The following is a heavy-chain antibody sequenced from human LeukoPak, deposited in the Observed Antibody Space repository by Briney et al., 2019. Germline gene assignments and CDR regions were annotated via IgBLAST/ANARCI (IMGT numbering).Heavy chain of an antibody. J-gene: IGHJ4*02. Sequence: GGSLRLSCAASGFTFSSYAMSRVRQAPGKGLEWVSAISGSGDSTYYSDPVKGRFTISRDNSKNTLYVQMNSLRAEDTAVYYCAKPLVSDYYDSSGYWGYWGQGTLVTVSP. V-gene: IGHV3-23*01. CDR3: AKPLVSDYYDSSGYWGY. CDR2: ISGSGDST. CDR1: GFTFSSYA. D-gene: IGHD3-22*01.